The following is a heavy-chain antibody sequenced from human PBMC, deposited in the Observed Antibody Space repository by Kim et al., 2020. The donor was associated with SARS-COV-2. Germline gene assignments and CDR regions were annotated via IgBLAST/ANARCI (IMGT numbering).Heavy chain of an antibody. CDR1: GYTFTSYY. CDR2: INPSGGST. D-gene: IGHD3-10*01. V-gene: IGHV1-46*01. Sequence: ASVKVSCKASGYTFTSYYMHWVRQAPGQGLEWMGIINPSGGSTSYAQKFQGRVTMTRDTSTSTVYMELSSLRSEDTAVYYCARDITMVRGVILLLGWFDPWGQGTLVTVSS. CDR3: ARDITMVRGVILLLGWFDP. J-gene: IGHJ5*02.